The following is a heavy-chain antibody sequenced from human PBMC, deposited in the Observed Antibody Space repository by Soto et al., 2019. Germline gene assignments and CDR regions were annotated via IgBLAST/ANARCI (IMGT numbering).Heavy chain of an antibody. CDR1: GFTFSSYE. J-gene: IGHJ5*02. V-gene: IGHV3-48*03. CDR3: ARRVYPGNP. D-gene: IGHD6-6*01. Sequence: GGSLRLSCAASGFTFSSYEMNWVRQAPGKGLEWVSYISSSGSTIYYADSVKGRFTISRDNAKNSLYLQMNSLRAEDTAAYYCARRVYPGNPWGQGTLVTVSS. CDR2: ISSSGSTI.